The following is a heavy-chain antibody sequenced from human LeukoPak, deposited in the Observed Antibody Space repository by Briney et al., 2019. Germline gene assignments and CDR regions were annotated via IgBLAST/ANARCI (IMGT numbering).Heavy chain of an antibody. D-gene: IGHD3-22*01. J-gene: IGHJ5*02. CDR1: GGSFSSGSYY. Sequence: SQTLSLTCTVSGGSFSSGSYYWSWIRQPAGRGLEWVGRIYTSGSTNYNPSLKSRLTISVDTSKNQFSLKLSSVTAADTAVYYCARTSFYYDSRQWWFDPWGQGTLVTVSS. CDR3: ARTSFYYDSRQWWFDP. V-gene: IGHV4-61*02. CDR2: IYTSGST.